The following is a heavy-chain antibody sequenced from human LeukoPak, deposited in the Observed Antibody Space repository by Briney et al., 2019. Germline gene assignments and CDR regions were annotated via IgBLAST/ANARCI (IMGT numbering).Heavy chain of an antibody. CDR1: GFTFSSYE. CDR2: ISSSGSTI. D-gene: IGHD6-13*01. Sequence: GGSLRLSCAASGFTFSSYEMHWVRQAPGKGLEWVSYISSSGSTIYYADSVKGRFTISRDNAWDSLYLQMNSLRPEDTALYYCASLRPRQQLVVDHWGQGTLVTVSS. J-gene: IGHJ4*02. V-gene: IGHV3-48*03. CDR3: ASLRPRQQLVVDH.